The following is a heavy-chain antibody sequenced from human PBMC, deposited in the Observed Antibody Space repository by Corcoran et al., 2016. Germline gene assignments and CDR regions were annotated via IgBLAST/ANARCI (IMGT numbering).Heavy chain of an antibody. Sequence: QVQLQQWGAGLLKPSETLSLTCAVYGGSFSGYYWSWIRQPPGKGLEWIGEINHSGSTNYNPSLKSRVTISVDTSKNQFSLKLSSVTAGDTAVYYCARGEEMATICFDYWGQGTLVTVSS. D-gene: IGHD5-12*01. J-gene: IGHJ4*02. CDR3: ARGEEMATICFDY. V-gene: IGHV4-34*01. CDR1: GGSFSGYY. CDR2: INHSGST.